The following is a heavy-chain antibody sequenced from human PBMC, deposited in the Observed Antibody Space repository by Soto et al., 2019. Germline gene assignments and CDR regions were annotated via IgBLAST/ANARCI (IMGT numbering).Heavy chain of an antibody. J-gene: IGHJ4*02. CDR2: IYYSGST. V-gene: IGHV4-30-4*01. CDR3: AREGGIVGATPVDY. Sequence: QVQLQESGPGLVKPSQTLSLTCTVSGGSISSGDYYWSWIRQPPGKGLEWIGYIYYSGSTYYNPALQSRVNISVYTSTSPFSLKLSAVTAADTAVYYCAREGGIVGATPVDYWGQGTLVTVSS. CDR1: GGSISSGDYY. D-gene: IGHD1-26*01.